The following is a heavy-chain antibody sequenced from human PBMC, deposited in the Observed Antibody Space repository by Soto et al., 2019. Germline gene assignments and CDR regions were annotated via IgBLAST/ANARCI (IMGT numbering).Heavy chain of an antibody. Sequence: QVQLVESGGGVVQPGRSLRLSCAASGFTFSSYAIHWVRQAPGKGLEWVAVISSDGKDKYSADSMTRRFAISRDNSTNTLYLHMNSLRAEDTAVYYCATDSGRGSADYYLDYWGKGTLVTVSS. CDR2: ISSDGKDK. D-gene: IGHD3-10*01. CDR1: GFTFSSYA. J-gene: IGHJ4*02. CDR3: ATDSGRGSADYYLDY. V-gene: IGHV3-30*09.